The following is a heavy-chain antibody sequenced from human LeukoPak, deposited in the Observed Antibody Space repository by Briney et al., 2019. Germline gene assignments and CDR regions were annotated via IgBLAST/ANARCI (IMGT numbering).Heavy chain of an antibody. J-gene: IGHJ4*02. V-gene: IGHV4-38-2*02. D-gene: IGHD6-13*01. CDR2: IYHSGST. Sequence: PSETLSLTCTVSGYSISSGYYWGWIRQPPGKGLEWFGSIYHSGSTYYNPSLKSRVTISVDTSKNQFSLKMISVTAADTAVYYCARGSSSSSWLEGYYFDHWGQGTLVTVSS. CDR1: GYSISSGYY. CDR3: ARGSSSSSWLEGYYFDH.